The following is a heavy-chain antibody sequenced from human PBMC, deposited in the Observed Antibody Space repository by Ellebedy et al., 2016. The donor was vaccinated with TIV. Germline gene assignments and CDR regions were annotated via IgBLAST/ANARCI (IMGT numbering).Heavy chain of an antibody. V-gene: IGHV3-66*01. Sequence: GGSLRLSCAASGFTVSSNYMSWVRQAPGKGLEWVSVIYSGGSTYYADSVKGRFTISRDNSKNTLYLQMNSLRAEDTAVYYCARVNIAAAGRDYFDYWGQGTLVTVSS. CDR3: ARVNIAAAGRDYFDY. CDR1: GFTVSSNY. J-gene: IGHJ4*02. CDR2: IYSGGST. D-gene: IGHD6-13*01.